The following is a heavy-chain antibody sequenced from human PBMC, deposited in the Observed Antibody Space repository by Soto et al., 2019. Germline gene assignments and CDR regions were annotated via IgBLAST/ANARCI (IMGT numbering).Heavy chain of an antibody. CDR3: ARIGYSFAWVY. Sequence: DVQLVESGGGLIPPGWSLRLSCAASGFLVNSAYMTWVRQAPGKGLEWLSMINSDGSTLYAESVKCRFTISRDNCTPRLDRQMNSLRAEDTAMYYCARIGYSFAWVYWGQGTLVIFTS. V-gene: IGHV3-53*01. J-gene: IGHJ4*02. CDR1: GFLVNSAY. CDR2: INSDGST. D-gene: IGHD5-18*01.